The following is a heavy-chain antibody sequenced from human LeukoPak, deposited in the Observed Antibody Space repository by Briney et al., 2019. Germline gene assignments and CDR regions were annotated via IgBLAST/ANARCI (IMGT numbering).Heavy chain of an antibody. CDR2: ISHDGNDQ. CDR3: ARDRDCSRTSCFNAFDV. CDR1: GFTFSTYE. Sequence: PGGSLRLSCAASGFTFSTYEMHWVRQAPGKGLEWVAVISHDGNDQYYADSVKGRFTISRDNSKNALYLQMNSLRLVDTAVYYCARDRDCSRTSCFNAFDVWGQGTMAIVSS. D-gene: IGHD2-2*01. J-gene: IGHJ3*01. V-gene: IGHV3-30*04.